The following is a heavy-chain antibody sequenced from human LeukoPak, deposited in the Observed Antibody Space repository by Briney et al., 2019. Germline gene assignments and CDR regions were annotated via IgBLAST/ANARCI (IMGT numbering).Heavy chain of an antibody. CDR3: AREGGSSSWYDY. Sequence: ASVKVSCKAYGYTFTSYYMHWVRQAPGQGLEWMGTINPSGGYTSYAQKLQGRVTMTRDTSTSTVYMEMSSLRSEDTAPYYCAREGGSSSWYDYWGQGTLVTVSS. V-gene: IGHV1-46*04. CDR2: INPSGGYT. J-gene: IGHJ4*02. D-gene: IGHD6-13*01. CDR1: GYTFTSYY.